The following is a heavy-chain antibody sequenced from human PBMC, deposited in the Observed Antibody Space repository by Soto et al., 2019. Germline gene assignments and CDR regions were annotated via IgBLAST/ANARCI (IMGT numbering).Heavy chain of an antibody. J-gene: IGHJ4*02. V-gene: IGHV4-30-4*01. CDR3: ARSTYYDSSGYYMYYFDY. D-gene: IGHD3-22*01. CDR1: GGSISSGDYY. CDR2: IYYSGST. Sequence: PSETLSLTCTVSGGSISSGDYYWSWIRQPPGKGLEWIGYIYYSGSTYYNPSLKSRVTISVDTSKNQFSLKLSSVTAADTAVYYCARSTYYDSSGYYMYYFDYWGQGTLVTVSS.